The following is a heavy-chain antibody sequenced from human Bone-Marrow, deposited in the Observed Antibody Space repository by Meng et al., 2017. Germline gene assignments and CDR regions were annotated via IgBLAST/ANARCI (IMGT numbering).Heavy chain of an antibody. D-gene: IGHD4-17*01. CDR1: GFTVSSNY. J-gene: IGHJ4*02. CDR2: ISSSGSTI. CDR3: ARDPTTVTTPGFDY. V-gene: IGHV3-11*04. Sequence: GESLKISCAASGFTVSSNYMSWVRQAPGKGLEWVSYISSSGSTIYYADSVKGRFTISRDNAKNSLYLQMNSLRAEDTAVYYCARDPTTVTTPGFDYWGQGTLVTVSS.